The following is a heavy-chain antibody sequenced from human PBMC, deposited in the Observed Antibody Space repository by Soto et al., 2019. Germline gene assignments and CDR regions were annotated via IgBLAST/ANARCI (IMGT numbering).Heavy chain of an antibody. CDR1: GGSMGGSSDY. CDR3: RGYYDFWSGYSLYYYYYMDV. J-gene: IGHJ6*03. V-gene: IGHV4-39*01. Sequence: PSETLSLTCTVSGGSMGGSSDYWGWIRQPPGKGLEWIGSIYYSGSTYYNPSLKSRVTVSVDTSKNQFSLKLSSVTAADTAVYYCRGYYDFWSGYSLYYYYYMDVWGKGTTVTVSS. CDR2: IYYSGST. D-gene: IGHD3-3*01.